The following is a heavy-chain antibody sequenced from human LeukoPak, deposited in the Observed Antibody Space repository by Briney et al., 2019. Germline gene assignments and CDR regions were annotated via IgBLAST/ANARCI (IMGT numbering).Heavy chain of an antibody. V-gene: IGHV6-1*01. CDR1: GDSVSSNSAA. Sequence: SQTLSLTCAISGDSVSSNSAAWTWIRQSPSRGLEWLGRTYYRSKWYNDYEVSVQSRITINPDTSKNQFSLQLNSVTPEDTGVYYCARGRVATIANYYYYYIDVWGKGTTVTVSS. CDR2: TYYRSKWYN. J-gene: IGHJ6*03. D-gene: IGHD5-24*01. CDR3: ARGRVATIANYYYYYIDV.